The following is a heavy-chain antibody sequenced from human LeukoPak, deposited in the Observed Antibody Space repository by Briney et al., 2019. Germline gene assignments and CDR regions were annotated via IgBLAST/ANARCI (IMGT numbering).Heavy chain of an antibody. CDR2: INHSGST. Sequence: PSETLSLTCTVSGGSISSSSYYWSWIRQPPGKGLEWIGEINHSGSTNYNPSLKSRVTISVDTSKNQFSLKLSSVTAADTAVYYCARYTSSGYGEIDFWGQGTQVTVSS. CDR3: ARYTSSGYGEIDF. CDR1: GGSISSSSYY. D-gene: IGHD5-12*01. J-gene: IGHJ4*02. V-gene: IGHV4-39*07.